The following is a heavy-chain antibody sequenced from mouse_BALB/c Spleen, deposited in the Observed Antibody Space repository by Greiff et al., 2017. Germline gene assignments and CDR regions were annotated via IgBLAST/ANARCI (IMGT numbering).Heavy chain of an antibody. CDR2: ISSGSSTI. J-gene: IGHJ2*01. D-gene: IGHD1-1*01. CDR1: GFTFSSFG. V-gene: IGHV5-17*02. Sequence: EVKLMESGGGLVQPGGSRKLSCAASGFTFSSFGMHWVRQAPEKGLEWVAYISSGSSTIYYADTVKGRFTISRDNPKNTLFLQMTSLRSEDTAMYYCARELTTVVAPFDYWGQGTTLTVSS. CDR3: ARELTTVVAPFDY.